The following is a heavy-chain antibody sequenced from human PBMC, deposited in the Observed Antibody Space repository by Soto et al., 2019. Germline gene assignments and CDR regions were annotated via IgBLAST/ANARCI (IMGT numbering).Heavy chain of an antibody. CDR2: ISYSGTT. Sequence: SETLSLTCTVFGASFSSGSFYWTWIRQPPGKGLEWVGYISYSGTTNYNPSLKSRVTMSVDTSKNQFSLKLSSVTAADKAVYSCARGDALHWFDPWGQGTLVTVSS. CDR3: ARGDALHWFDP. J-gene: IGHJ5*02. CDR1: GASFSSGSFY. V-gene: IGHV4-61*01.